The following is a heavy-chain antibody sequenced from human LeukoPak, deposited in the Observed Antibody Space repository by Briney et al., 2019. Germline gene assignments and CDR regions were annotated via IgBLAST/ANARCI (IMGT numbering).Heavy chain of an antibody. D-gene: IGHD2-2*01. J-gene: IGHJ5*02. CDR2: IIPIFGTA. V-gene: IGHV1-69*13. Sequence: ASVKVSCKASGYTFTGYYMHWVRQAPGQGLEWMGGIIPIFGTANYAQKFQGRVTITADESTSTAYMELSSLRSEDTAVYYCARDHYIVVVPATPDHLNWFDPWGQGTLVTVSS. CDR1: GYTFTGYY. CDR3: ARDHYIVVVPATPDHLNWFDP.